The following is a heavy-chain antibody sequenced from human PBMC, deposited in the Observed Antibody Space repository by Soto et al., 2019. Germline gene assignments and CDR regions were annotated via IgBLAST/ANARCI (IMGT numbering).Heavy chain of an antibody. CDR3: ARDHFGGGDSEWFHP. Sequence: SVKGRFTISRDNAKNTMYLQMNSLRAEDTAVYYCARDHFGGGDSEWFHPWGQGTLVTVSS. J-gene: IGHJ5*02. V-gene: IGHV3-21*04. D-gene: IGHD2-21*02.